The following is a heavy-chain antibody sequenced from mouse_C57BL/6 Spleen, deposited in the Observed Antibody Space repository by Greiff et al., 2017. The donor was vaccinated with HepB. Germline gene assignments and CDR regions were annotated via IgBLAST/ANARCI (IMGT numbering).Heavy chain of an antibody. CDR1: GYTFTSYW. Sequence: QVQLQQPGAELVRPGTSVKLSCKASGYTFTSYWMHWVKQRPGQGLEWIGVIDPSDSYTNYNQKFKGKATLTVDTSSSTAYMQLSSLTSEDSAVYYCAREGYYGSSGDYWGQGTTLTVSS. J-gene: IGHJ2*01. CDR3: AREGYYGSSGDY. CDR2: IDPSDSYT. V-gene: IGHV1-59*01. D-gene: IGHD1-1*01.